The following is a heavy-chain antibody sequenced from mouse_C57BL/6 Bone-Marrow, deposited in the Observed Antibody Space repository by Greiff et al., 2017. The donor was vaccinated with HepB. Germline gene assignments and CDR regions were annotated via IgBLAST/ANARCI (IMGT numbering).Heavy chain of an antibody. CDR1: GFNIKDYY. CDR2: IDPEDGDT. V-gene: IGHV14-1*01. CDR3: TLYYYGSSFFDY. D-gene: IGHD1-1*01. J-gene: IGHJ2*01. Sequence: VQLKQSGAELVRPGASVKLSCTASGFNIKDYYMHWVKQRPEQGLEWIGRIDPEDGDTEYAPKFQGKATMTADTSSNTAYLQLSRLTSEDTAVYYCTLYYYGSSFFDYWGQGTTLTVSS.